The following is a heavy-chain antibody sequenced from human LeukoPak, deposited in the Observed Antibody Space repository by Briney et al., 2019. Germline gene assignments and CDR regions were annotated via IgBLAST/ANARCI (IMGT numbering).Heavy chain of an antibody. V-gene: IGHV4-59*01. CDR1: GGSISSYY. J-gene: IGHJ2*01. CDR2: IYYSGST. D-gene: IGHD3-10*01. CDR3: ARDGPITMVRGVSKYWYFDL. Sequence: SETLSLTCTVSGGSISSYYWSWIRQPPGKGLEWIGYIYYSGSTNYNPSLKSRVTISVDTSKTQFSLKLSSVTAADTAVYYCARDGPITMVRGVSKYWYFDLWGRGTLVTVSS.